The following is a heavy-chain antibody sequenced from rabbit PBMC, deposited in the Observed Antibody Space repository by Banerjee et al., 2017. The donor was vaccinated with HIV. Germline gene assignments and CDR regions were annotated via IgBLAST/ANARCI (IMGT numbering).Heavy chain of an antibody. J-gene: IGHJ4*01. CDR3: ARRDGADNSLYRL. Sequence: QEQLEESGGDLVKPEGSLTLTCTASGFSFSSSYWICWVRQAPGKGLEWIACIYGGSRGTIYYASWAKGRFTISKTSSTTVTLQMTSLTAADTATYFCARRDGADNSLYRLWGPGTLVTVS. CDR2: IYGGSRGTI. V-gene: IGHV1S45*01. D-gene: IGHD8-1*01. CDR1: GFSFSSSYW.